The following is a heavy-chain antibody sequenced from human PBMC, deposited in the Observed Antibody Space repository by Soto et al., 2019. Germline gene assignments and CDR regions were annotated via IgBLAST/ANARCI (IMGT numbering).Heavy chain of an antibody. CDR1: GGSISSISYY. D-gene: IGHD4-17*01. CDR3: ATSTVTTYFDN. J-gene: IGHJ4*02. Sequence: SETLSLTCTVSGGSISSISYYWGWIRQPPGKGLEWTGSAHSSGGAYYNPSLNSRVIISVDTSKNQISLKLSSVTAADTAVYYCATSTVTTYFDNWGQGILVTVSS. V-gene: IGHV4-39*01. CDR2: AHSSGGA.